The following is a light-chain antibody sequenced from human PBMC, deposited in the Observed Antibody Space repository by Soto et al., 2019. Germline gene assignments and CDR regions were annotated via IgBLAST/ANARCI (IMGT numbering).Light chain of an antibody. CDR1: QSVSRSY. CDR3: HRYRSPIT. CDR2: GAS. J-gene: IGKJ3*01. Sequence: EIVVTQSPGTLSFSPGERATLSCRASQSVSRSYLAWYQQKPGQAPRLLIYGASSRATGIPDRFSDSGSGTDSTLTIRRLEPEAFAVYSCHRYRSPITFGPGTKVDIK. V-gene: IGKV3-20*01.